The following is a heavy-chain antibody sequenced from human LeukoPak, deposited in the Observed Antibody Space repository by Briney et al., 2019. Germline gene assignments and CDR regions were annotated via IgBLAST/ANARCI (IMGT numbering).Heavy chain of an antibody. D-gene: IGHD5-18*01. V-gene: IGHV3-23*01. CDR1: GFTFSSDA. J-gene: IGHJ4*02. CDR3: ARGSGYSYAFTGRERTKSRLDY. Sequence: GGSLGLSCAASGFTFSSDAMSWVRQAPGKGLEWVSAISGSGGSTYYADSVKGRFTISRDNSKNMLYLQMDSLRAEDTAVYHCARGSGYSYAFTGRERTKSRLDYWGQGTLVTVSS. CDR2: ISGSGGST.